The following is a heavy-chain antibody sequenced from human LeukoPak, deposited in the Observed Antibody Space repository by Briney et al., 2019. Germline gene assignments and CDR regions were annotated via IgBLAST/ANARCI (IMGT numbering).Heavy chain of an antibody. D-gene: IGHD6-19*01. V-gene: IGHV3-30-3*01. CDR3: ARGVAGGIAVDREWTRLYGMDV. J-gene: IGHJ6*02. CDR1: RFTFSSYP. Sequence: PGRSLRLSCAASRFTFSSYPMHWVRQAPGKGLECVAVISFDGSSKYYADSLKGRFTISRDNSKNTLYLQMNSLGAEDTGIYYCARGVAGGIAVDREWTRLYGMDVWGQGTTVTVSS. CDR2: ISFDGSSK.